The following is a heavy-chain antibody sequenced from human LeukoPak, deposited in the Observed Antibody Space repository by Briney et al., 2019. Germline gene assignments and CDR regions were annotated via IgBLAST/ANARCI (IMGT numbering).Heavy chain of an antibody. CDR1: GGTFSSYA. J-gene: IGHJ4*02. Sequence: ASVKVSCKASGGTFSSYAISWVRQAPGQGLEWMGWMNPNSGNTGYAQKFQGRVTMTRNTSISTAYMELSSLRSEDTAVYYCARGAEWEPYFDYWGQGTLVTVSS. D-gene: IGHD1-26*01. CDR3: ARGAEWEPYFDY. V-gene: IGHV1-8*02. CDR2: MNPNSGNT.